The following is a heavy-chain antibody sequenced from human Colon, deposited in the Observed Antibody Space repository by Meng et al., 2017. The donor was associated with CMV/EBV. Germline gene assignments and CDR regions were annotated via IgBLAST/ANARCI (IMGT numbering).Heavy chain of an antibody. CDR3: VRDNSGSTGNYFDY. J-gene: IGHJ4*02. Sequence: AAGFRCGNGRRNWGRQAPGRRVGRVAGKSKGGSTESYAETMRGKFTITRDNSKNTLYLEMNSLGVKDTAVFYCVRDNSGSTGNYFDYWGQGTLVTVSS. D-gene: IGHD6-19*01. V-gene: IGHV3-30*19. CDR2: KSKGGSTE. CDR1: GFRCGNGR.